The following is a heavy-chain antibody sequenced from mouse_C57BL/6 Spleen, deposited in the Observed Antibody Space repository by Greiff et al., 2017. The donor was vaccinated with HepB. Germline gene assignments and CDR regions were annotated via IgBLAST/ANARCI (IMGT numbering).Heavy chain of an antibody. J-gene: IGHJ3*01. CDR2: IDPETGGT. CDR1: GYTFTDYE. CDR3: TREGYGSSPFAY. D-gene: IGHD1-1*01. V-gene: IGHV1-15*01. Sequence: QVQLKESGAELVRPGASVTLSCKASGYTFTDYEMHWVKQTPVHGLEWIGAIDPETGGTAYNQKFKGKAILTADKSSSTAYMELRSLTSEDSAVYYCTREGYGSSPFAYWGQGTLVTVSA.